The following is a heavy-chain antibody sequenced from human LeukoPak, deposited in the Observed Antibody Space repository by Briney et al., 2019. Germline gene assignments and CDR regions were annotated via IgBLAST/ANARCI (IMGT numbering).Heavy chain of an antibody. D-gene: IGHD1-14*01. CDR3: ARVNSWTEEPDTGFDY. V-gene: IGHV4-30-4*07. CDR1: GGSISSGTYS. CDR2: IYNSGST. Sequence: SETLSLTCAVSGGSISSGTYSWTWMRQPPGKGLEWIGYIYNSGSTFNNPSLNSRVTISVDTSKNQFSLQLNSLTPEDTAVYFCARVNSWTEEPDTGFDYWGQGTLVTVSS. J-gene: IGHJ4*02.